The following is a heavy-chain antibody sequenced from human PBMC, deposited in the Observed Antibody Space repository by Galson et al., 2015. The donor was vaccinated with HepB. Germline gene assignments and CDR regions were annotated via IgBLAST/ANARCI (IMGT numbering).Heavy chain of an antibody. CDR1: GDSVSSNSAA. V-gene: IGHV6-1*01. J-gene: IGHJ5*02. Sequence: CAISGDSVSSNSAAWNWIRQSPSRGLEWLGRTYYRFKWYYDCAVSVKSRITINPDISKNQFSLQLNSVTPEDTAVYYCARNVYYDTSGYYYKPGWFDPWGQGTLVTVSS. CDR3: ARNVYYDTSGYYYKPGWFDP. CDR2: TYYRFKWYY. D-gene: IGHD3-22*01.